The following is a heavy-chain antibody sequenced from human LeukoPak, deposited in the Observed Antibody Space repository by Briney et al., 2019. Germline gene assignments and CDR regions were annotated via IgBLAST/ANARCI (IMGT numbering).Heavy chain of an antibody. CDR2: INPNSGGT. CDR1: GYTFTSYY. J-gene: IGHJ5*02. Sequence: ASVKVSCKTSGYTFTSYYMHWVRQAPGQGLEWMGWINPNSGGTNYAQKFQGRVTMTRDTSISTAYMELSRLRSDDTAVYYCAREGYDFWSGYFSSAGNNWFDPWGQGTLVTVSS. V-gene: IGHV1-2*02. CDR3: AREGYDFWSGYFSSAGNNWFDP. D-gene: IGHD3-3*01.